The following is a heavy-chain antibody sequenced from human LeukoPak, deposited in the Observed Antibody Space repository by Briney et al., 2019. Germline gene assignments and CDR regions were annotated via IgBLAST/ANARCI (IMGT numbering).Heavy chain of an antibody. CDR3: AKDREDSAMISGVFDL. V-gene: IGHV3-23*01. J-gene: IGHJ2*01. CDR1: GFTFTSYA. D-gene: IGHD5-18*01. Sequence: SGGSLRLSCEASGFTFTSYAMTWVRQAPGKGLEWVSGISGSGGHTHNADSVEGRFIISRDNSKNTVSLQLSSLRVEDTAVYFCAKDREDSAMISGVFDLWGRGTLVTVSS. CDR2: ISGSGGHT.